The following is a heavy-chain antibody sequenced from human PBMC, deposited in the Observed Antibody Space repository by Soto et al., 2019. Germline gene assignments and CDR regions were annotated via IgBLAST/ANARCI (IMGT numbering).Heavy chain of an antibody. Sequence: GGSLRLSCAASGFTVSSSYVSWVRQAPGKGLEWVSDIYIDGRTYYADSVKGRFTISTDNSKNTLHLQMNSLRVEDTAVYYCASEGGWGSHGNWFDPWGQGTLVTVSS. J-gene: IGHJ5*02. CDR1: GFTVSSSY. CDR2: IYIDGRT. CDR3: ASEGGWGSHGNWFDP. D-gene: IGHD3-16*01. V-gene: IGHV3-53*01.